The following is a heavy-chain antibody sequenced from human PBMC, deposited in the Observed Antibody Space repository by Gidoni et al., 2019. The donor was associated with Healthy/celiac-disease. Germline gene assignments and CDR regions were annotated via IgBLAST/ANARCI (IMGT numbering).Heavy chain of an antibody. CDR1: GFPFSSYA. Sequence: EVQLLESGGGLVQPGGSLRLSCAASGFPFSSYAMSWVRQAPGKGLEWVSAISCSGGSTYYADSVKGRFTISRDNSKNTLYLQMNSLRAEDTAVYYCAKGGYYYDSSVHWGQGTLVTVSS. CDR3: AKGGYYYDSSVH. V-gene: IGHV3-23*01. CDR2: ISCSGGST. J-gene: IGHJ4*02. D-gene: IGHD3-22*01.